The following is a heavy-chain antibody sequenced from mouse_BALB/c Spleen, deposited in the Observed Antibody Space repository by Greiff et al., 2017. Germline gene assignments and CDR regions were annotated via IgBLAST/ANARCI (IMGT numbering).Heavy chain of an antibody. Sequence: VQLQQSGAELARPGASVKLSCKASGYTFTSYWMQWVKQRPGQGLEWIGAIYPGDGDTRYTQKFKGKATLTADKSSSTAYMQLSSLASEDSAVYYCARLLRLQGGYFDYWGQGTTLTVSS. V-gene: IGHV1-87*01. CDR1: GYTFTSYW. D-gene: IGHD1-2*01. J-gene: IGHJ2*01. CDR3: ARLLRLQGGYFDY. CDR2: IYPGDGDT.